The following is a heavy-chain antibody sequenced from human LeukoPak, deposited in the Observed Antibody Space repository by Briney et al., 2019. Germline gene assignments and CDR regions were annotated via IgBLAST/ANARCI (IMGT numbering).Heavy chain of an antibody. CDR1: GGSVSSGSYY. CDR2: IYYSGST. V-gene: IGHV4-61*01. D-gene: IGHD1-1*01. CDR3: ARDQAHTGLLDY. Sequence: SETLSLTCTVSGGSVSSGSYYWSWIRQPPGKGLEWIGYIYYSGSTNYNPSLKSRVTISVDTSKNQFSLKLSSVTAADTAVYYCARDQAHTGLLDYWGQGTLVTVSS. J-gene: IGHJ4*02.